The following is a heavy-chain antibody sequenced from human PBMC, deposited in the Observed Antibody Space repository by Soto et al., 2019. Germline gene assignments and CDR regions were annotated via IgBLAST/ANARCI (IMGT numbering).Heavy chain of an antibody. V-gene: IGHV3-30*04. Sequence: QVQLVESGGGVVQPGRSLRLSCAASGFTFSGYAMHWVRQAPGKGLEWVAATSYDENYKYYADSVKGRFTISRDKSKNTLFLQMNSLRTEDTAVYYCARQGGSSGIWYFDYWGQGSLVTVSS. J-gene: IGHJ4*02. CDR2: TSYDENYK. D-gene: IGHD6-6*01. CDR3: ARQGGSSGIWYFDY. CDR1: GFTFSGYA.